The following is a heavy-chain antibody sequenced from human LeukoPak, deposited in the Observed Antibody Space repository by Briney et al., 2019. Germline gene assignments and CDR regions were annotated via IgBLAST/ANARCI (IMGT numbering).Heavy chain of an antibody. Sequence: GASVKVSCKASGYTFTSYDINWVRQATGQGLEWMGIINPSGGSTSYSQKFQGRVSMTRDRATSTVYMELSSLRSEDTAVYYCARDRLVGTHYDFWSGYSYFDYWGQGTLVTVSS. V-gene: IGHV1-46*01. CDR2: INPSGGST. J-gene: IGHJ4*02. CDR1: GYTFTSYD. D-gene: IGHD3-3*01. CDR3: ARDRLVGTHYDFWSGYSYFDY.